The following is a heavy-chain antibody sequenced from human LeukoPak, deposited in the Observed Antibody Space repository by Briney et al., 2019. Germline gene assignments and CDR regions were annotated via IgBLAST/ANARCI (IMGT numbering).Heavy chain of an antibody. V-gene: IGHV3-23*01. CDR2: ISDIGGST. CDR3: AKAPLVGATPHFDY. Sequence: SGGSLRLSCAASGFTFSSYAMSWVRQAPGKGLEWVSGISDIGGSTYYADSVKGRLTISRDNSKNTLYLQMNSLRAEDTAVYYCAKAPLVGATPHFDYWGQGTLVTVSS. J-gene: IGHJ4*02. CDR1: GFTFSSYA. D-gene: IGHD1-26*01.